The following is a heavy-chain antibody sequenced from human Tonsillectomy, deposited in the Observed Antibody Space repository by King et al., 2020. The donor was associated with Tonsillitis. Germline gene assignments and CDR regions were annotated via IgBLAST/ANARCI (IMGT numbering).Heavy chain of an antibody. CDR1: GYTFTGYY. V-gene: IGHV1-2*02. D-gene: IGHD5-24*01. CDR2: INPNNGGT. CDR3: AREIWDENEMGT. J-gene: IGHJ3*01. Sequence: QLVQSGAEVKKPGASVKVSCKASGYTFTGYYMHWVRQAPGQGLEWMGWINPNNGGTHYAQKFQGRVTMTGDTSITTAYMELSSLRSDDTADYYCAREIWDENEMGTWGQGTLVTVSS.